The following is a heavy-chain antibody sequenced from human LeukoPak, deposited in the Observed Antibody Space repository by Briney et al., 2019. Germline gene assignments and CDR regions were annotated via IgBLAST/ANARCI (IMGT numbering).Heavy chain of an antibody. V-gene: IGHV3-23*01. CDR3: AAHPRGYCSSTSCELDY. CDR2: ISGSGGST. D-gene: IGHD2-2*01. J-gene: IGHJ4*02. Sequence: GSLRLSCAASGFTFSSYAMSWVRQAPGKGLEWVSAISGSGGSTYYGDSVKGRFTISRDNSKNPLYLQMNSPRAEDTAGVLCAAHPRGYCSSTSCELDYWGQGTLVTVSS. CDR1: GFTFSSYA.